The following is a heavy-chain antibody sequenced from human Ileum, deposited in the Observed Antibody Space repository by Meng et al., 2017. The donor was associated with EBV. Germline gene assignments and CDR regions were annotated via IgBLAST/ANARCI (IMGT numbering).Heavy chain of an antibody. D-gene: IGHD6-19*01. CDR2: IYNSGST. CDR3: ARDGYSRGSD. CDR1: GGSVSSGGNY. J-gene: IGHJ4*02. V-gene: IGHV4-61*08. Sequence: VQLQESGPGLVKPSETLSLTCSVSGGSVSSGGNYWSWIRQPPGKGLEWIGYIYNSGSTNYNPSLKSRVTISVDTSKNQFSLKLSSVTAADTAVYYCARDGYSRGSDWGQGTLVTVSS.